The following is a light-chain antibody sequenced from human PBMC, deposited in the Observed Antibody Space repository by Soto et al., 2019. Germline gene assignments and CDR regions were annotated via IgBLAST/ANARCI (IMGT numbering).Light chain of an antibody. CDR2: DAS. CDR1: QSVSSY. CDR3: QQRSNWPRPIT. Sequence: EIGLTHSPATVSLSPGERATLSCRASQSVSSYLAWYQQKPGQAPRLLIYDASNRATGIPARFSGSGSGTDFTLTISSLEPEDFAVYYCQQRSNWPRPITFGQGTRLEIK. J-gene: IGKJ5*01. V-gene: IGKV3-11*01.